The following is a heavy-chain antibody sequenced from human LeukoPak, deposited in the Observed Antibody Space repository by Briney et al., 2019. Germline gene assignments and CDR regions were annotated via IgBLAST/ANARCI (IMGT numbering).Heavy chain of an antibody. CDR3: AGGVTSPLDAFDI. J-gene: IGHJ3*02. D-gene: IGHD1-26*01. V-gene: IGHV3-7*04. CDR1: GFTFSNYW. CDR2: IKQDGSEK. Sequence: PGGSLRLSCAASGFTFSNYWMIWVRQAPGKGLEWVGNIKQDGSEKRYADSVRGRFSISRDNAQTSLYLQMNSLRAEDTAVYYCAGGVTSPLDAFDIWGQGTTVTVSS.